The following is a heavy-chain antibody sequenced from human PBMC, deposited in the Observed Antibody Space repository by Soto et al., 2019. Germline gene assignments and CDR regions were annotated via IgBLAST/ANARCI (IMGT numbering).Heavy chain of an antibody. CDR3: ARATGGSLGELLLRLSSRGYYYGMDV. CDR1: GYTFTSYG. J-gene: IGHJ6*02. V-gene: IGHV1-18*04. CDR2: ISAYNGNP. Sequence: ASVKASCKASGYTFTSYGISWVRQAPGQGLEWMGWISAYNGNPNYAQKLRGRVTMTTDTSTSTAYMELRSLRSDDTAVYYCARATGGSLGELLLRLSSRGYYYGMDVWGQGTTVTVS. D-gene: IGHD1-26*01.